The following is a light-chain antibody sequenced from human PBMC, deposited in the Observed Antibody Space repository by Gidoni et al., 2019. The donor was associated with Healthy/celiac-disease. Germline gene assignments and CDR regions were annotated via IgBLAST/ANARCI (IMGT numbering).Light chain of an antibody. CDR2: DAS. CDR3: QQYDNLPPI. V-gene: IGKV1-33*01. Sequence: DIQMTQSPSSLSASVGDRVTITCQASQDISNYLNWYQQKPGKPPKLLIYDASNLETGVPSRFSGSGSGTDFTFTISSLQPEDIATYYCQQYDNLPPIFGQGTKLEIK. CDR1: QDISNY. J-gene: IGKJ2*01.